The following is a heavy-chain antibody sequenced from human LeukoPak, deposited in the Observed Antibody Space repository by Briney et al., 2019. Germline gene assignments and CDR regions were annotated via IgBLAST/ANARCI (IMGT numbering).Heavy chain of an antibody. CDR1: GFTFSSYW. Sequence: GSLRLSCSASGFTFSSYWMHWVRQTPGKGLVLVSSINSDGSSTSYADSVKGRFTISRDNAKNTLYLQMNSLRAGDTAVYYCARDPTDILIDNDAFDIWGQGTMVTVSS. V-gene: IGHV3-74*01. CDR2: INSDGSST. D-gene: IGHD3-9*01. J-gene: IGHJ3*02. CDR3: ARDPTDILIDNDAFDI.